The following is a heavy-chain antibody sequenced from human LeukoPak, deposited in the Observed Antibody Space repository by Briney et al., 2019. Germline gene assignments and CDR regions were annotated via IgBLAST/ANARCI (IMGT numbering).Heavy chain of an antibody. CDR3: ASSGSRNYYPPTFDY. D-gene: IGHD3-10*01. Sequence: SDTLSLTCDVSTVSSSGYYWSWLRQPPGKGLEWIGEINHSGTTKYNPSLGSRVSISRVTSKSQFSLTLTSVTAADTGIYYCASSGSRNYYPPTFDYWGLGTLVIVSS. J-gene: IGHJ4*02. CDR2: INHSGTT. V-gene: IGHV4-34*01. CDR1: TVSSSGYY.